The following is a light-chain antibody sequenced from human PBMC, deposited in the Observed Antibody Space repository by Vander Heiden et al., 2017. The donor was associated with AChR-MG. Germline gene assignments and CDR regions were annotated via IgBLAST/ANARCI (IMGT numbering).Light chain of an antibody. Sequence: DIHMAQSPSSVSASVGDSVTITCRASQGIGEWLAWYQQKPGKAPKLLIYSASTVQSGVPRRFVGSGSGTRFTLTITSLQPEDFAIYYCQQGKITPWTFGQGTTVEIK. J-gene: IGKJ1*01. CDR2: SAS. V-gene: IGKV1-12*01. CDR3: QQGKITPWT. CDR1: QGIGEW.